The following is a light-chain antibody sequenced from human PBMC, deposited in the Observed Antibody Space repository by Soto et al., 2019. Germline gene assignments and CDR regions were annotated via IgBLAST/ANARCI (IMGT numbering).Light chain of an antibody. CDR2: AAS. V-gene: IGKV1-9*01. Sequence: DIQLTQSPSVLSASVGDRVTITCRASQGISSYLAWYQQKPGKAPKLLIYAASTLQSGVPSRFSGSESGTEFTLTISSLQPEDFATYYCQQLNTYPSTFDGGTKVEIK. CDR3: QQLNTYPST. CDR1: QGISSY. J-gene: IGKJ4*01.